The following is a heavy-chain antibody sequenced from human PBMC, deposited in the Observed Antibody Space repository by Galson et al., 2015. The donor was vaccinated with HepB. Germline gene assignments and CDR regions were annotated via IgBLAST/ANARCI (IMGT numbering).Heavy chain of an antibody. Sequence: SLRLSCTASGFTFSSYAMHWVRQAPGQGLEWVAVISYDGSNKYYADSVKGRFTISRDNSKNTLYLQMNSLRAEDTAVYYCARKYGGGDCGYFDYWGQGTLVTVSS. J-gene: IGHJ4*02. V-gene: IGHV3-30-3*01. D-gene: IGHD2-21*02. CDR2: ISYDGSNK. CDR3: ARKYGGGDCGYFDY. CDR1: GFTFSSYA.